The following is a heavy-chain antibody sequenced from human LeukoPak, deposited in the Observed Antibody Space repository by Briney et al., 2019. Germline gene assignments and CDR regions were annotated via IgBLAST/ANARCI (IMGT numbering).Heavy chain of an antibody. CDR2: ISSSSSYI. CDR3: ARGSTPFWSGPNWFDP. J-gene: IGHJ5*02. Sequence: AGGSLRLSCAASGFTFSSYSMNWVRQAPGKGLEWVSSISSSSSYIYYADSVKGRFTISRDNAKNSLYLQMNSLRAEDTAVYYCARGSTPFWSGPNWFDPWGQGTLVTVSS. CDR1: GFTFSSYS. D-gene: IGHD3-3*01. V-gene: IGHV3-21*01.